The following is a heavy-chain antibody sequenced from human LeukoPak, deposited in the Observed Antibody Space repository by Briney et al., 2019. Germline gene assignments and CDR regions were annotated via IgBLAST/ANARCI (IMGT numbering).Heavy chain of an antibody. CDR3: ARSQYSGDPGYYFDY. Sequence: ASVKVSCKASGYTFTGYYMHWVRQAPGQGLEWMGWINPNSGGTNYAQKFQGWVTMTRDTSISTAYMELSRLRSDDTAVYYCARSQYSGDPGYYFDYWGQGTLVTVSS. CDR2: INPNSGGT. V-gene: IGHV1-2*04. J-gene: IGHJ4*02. CDR1: GYTFTGYY. D-gene: IGHD6-6*01.